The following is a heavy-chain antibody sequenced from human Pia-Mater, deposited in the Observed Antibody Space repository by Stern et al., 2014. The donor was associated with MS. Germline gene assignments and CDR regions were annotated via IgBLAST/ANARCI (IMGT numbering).Heavy chain of an antibody. CDR2: IYNTGIN. D-gene: IGHD6-13*01. Sequence: VQLEESGPGLVKPSQALSLTCTVSGGSISRGDYYWSWIRQSPGKGLEYIGHIYNTGINYYNPSLKGRVTISIDTSENQFLLSLASVAAADTAVYYCVRDVYQPSLYSYNMDVWGQGTTVTVSS. CDR3: VRDVYQPSLYSYNMDV. J-gene: IGHJ6*02. CDR1: GGSISRGDYY. V-gene: IGHV4-30-4*08.